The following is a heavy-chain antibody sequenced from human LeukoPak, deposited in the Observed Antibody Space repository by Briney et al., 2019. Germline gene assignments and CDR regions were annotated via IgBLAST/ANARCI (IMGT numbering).Heavy chain of an antibody. CDR1: GFTFSSYA. D-gene: IGHD3-22*01. Sequence: GGSLRLSCAASGFTFSSYAMSWVRQAPGKGLEWVSGISGSGGSTYYADSVKGRFTISRDNSKNTLYLQMNSLRAEDTAVYYCAKDVRASGSPYFDYWGQGTLVTVSS. V-gene: IGHV3-23*01. CDR2: ISGSGGST. CDR3: AKDVRASGSPYFDY. J-gene: IGHJ4*02.